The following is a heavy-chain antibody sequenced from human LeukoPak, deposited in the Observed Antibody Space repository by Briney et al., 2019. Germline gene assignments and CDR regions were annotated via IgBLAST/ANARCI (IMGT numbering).Heavy chain of an antibody. J-gene: IGHJ3*02. CDR1: GGSFGGNS. CDR3: AIGPCQALSGDDAFDI. D-gene: IGHD6-25*01. CDR2: VHRRGNT. V-gene: IGHV4-34*01. Sequence: KPSATLTLTCGAYGGSFGGNSWSWIRQPPGKGLEWIGEVHRRGNTNYSPSLKSRVTISVDTSKNHVFLELTSVTAADTAVDYCAIGPCQALSGDDAFDIWGQGTMVTVSS.